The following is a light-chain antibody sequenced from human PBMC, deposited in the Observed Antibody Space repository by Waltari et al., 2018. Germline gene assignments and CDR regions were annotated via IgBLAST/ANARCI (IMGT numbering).Light chain of an antibody. J-gene: IGKJ5*01. CDR2: DAS. CDR1: QSVNSY. V-gene: IGKV3-11*01. Sequence: EIVLTQSPATLSLSPGERATLSCRASQSVNSYVAWYQQRPGQAPRLLISDASNRATGVPDRFDASGSGTDFTLTISSLDPEDFAVYYCQQRYNWPLTFGGGTRLEIK. CDR3: QQRYNWPLT.